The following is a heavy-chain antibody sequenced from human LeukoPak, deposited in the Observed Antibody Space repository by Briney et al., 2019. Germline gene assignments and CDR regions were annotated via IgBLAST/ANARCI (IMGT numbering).Heavy chain of an antibody. Sequence: SETLSLTCAVSGGSISSGGYFWSWIRQPPGKGLEWIGYIYHSGSTYYNPSLKSRVTISVDRSKNQFSLKLSSVTAADTAVYYCATLGYCSGGSCYGAWFDPWGQGTLVTVSS. CDR1: GGSISSGGYF. J-gene: IGHJ5*02. D-gene: IGHD2-15*01. CDR2: IYHSGST. CDR3: ATLGYCSGGSCYGAWFDP. V-gene: IGHV4-30-2*01.